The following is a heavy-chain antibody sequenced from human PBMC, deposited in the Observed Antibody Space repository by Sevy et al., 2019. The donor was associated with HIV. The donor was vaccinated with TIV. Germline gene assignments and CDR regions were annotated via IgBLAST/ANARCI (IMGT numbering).Heavy chain of an antibody. CDR2: INHSGST. Sequence: SETLSLTCAVYGGSFSGYYWSWIRQPPGKGLEWIGEINHSGSTNYNPSLKSRVTISVDTSKNQFSLKLSSVTAADTAVYYCARDLTTRDWFYPWGQGTLVTVSS. CDR3: ARDLTTRDWFYP. CDR1: GGSFSGYY. D-gene: IGHD4-17*01. J-gene: IGHJ5*02. V-gene: IGHV4-34*01.